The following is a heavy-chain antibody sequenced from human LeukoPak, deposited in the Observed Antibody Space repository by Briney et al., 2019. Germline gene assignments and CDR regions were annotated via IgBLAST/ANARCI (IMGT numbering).Heavy chain of an antibody. D-gene: IGHD6-13*01. CDR1: GFTFNSYA. Sequence: GGSLRLSCAASGFTFNSYAMNWVRQAPGKGLEWVSAISGSAGSTYYADSVKGRFTISRDNSKNTLYLQMNSLRAEDTAVYYCARPAAGTGFSNWYFDLWGRGTLVTVSS. CDR2: ISGSAGST. J-gene: IGHJ2*01. V-gene: IGHV3-23*01. CDR3: ARPAAGTGFSNWYFDL.